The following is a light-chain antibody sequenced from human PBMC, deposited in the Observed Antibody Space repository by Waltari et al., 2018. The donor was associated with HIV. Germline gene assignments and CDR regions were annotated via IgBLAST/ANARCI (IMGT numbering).Light chain of an antibody. CDR3: CSYAGETTFYV. CDR1: VPDIGTYDL. CDR2: EVF. V-gene: IGLV2-23*02. Sequence: SALTQPASVSGSPGQSITISCNGSVPDIGTYDLVSWYQQFPDKAPKLIIYEVFKRPSGISERFSASKSGNAASLTISGLQSEDEADYYCCSYAGETTFYVFGTGT. J-gene: IGLJ1*01.